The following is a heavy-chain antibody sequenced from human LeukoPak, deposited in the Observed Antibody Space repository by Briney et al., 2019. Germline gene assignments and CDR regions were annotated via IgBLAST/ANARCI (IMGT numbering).Heavy chain of an antibody. V-gene: IGHV3-30*02. CDR3: ARDQASDYYDTSGYYYGFFDY. D-gene: IGHD3-22*01. Sequence: PGGSLRLSCVASGFTYSTCGMHWVRQAPGKGLEWVAFIPYRGSDSNYAASVKGRFTISRDNSKNTLYLQMNSLRLEDTAVYYCARDQASDYYDTSGYYYGFFDYWGQGTLVTVSS. CDR1: GFTYSTCG. CDR2: IPYRGSDS. J-gene: IGHJ4*02.